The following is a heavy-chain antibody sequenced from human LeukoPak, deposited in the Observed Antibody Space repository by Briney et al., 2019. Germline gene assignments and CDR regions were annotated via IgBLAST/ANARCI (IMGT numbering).Heavy chain of an antibody. CDR1: VDSLNTYY. V-gene: IGHV4-59*01. D-gene: IGHD2-21*02. J-gene: IGHJ5*02. Sequence: PSETLSLTCTVSVDSLNTYYWTWIRQTPGKELEWIGFVASSGTSNYNPSLKSRVSISIDTSKNQFSLALTSVTPADTAVYYCARVVRGVVTSNWFDPWGQGTLVSVSS. CDR2: VASSGTS. CDR3: ARVVRGVVTSNWFDP.